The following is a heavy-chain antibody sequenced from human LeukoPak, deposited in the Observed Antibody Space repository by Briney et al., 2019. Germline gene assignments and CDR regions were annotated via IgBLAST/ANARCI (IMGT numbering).Heavy chain of an antibody. CDR2: ISGSGGST. J-gene: IGHJ4*02. CDR1: GFTFSSYA. V-gene: IGHV3-23*01. Sequence: QPGGSLRLSCAASGFTFSSYAMSWVRQAPGKGLEWVSAISGSGGSTYYADSVKGRFTISRDNSKNTLYLQMNSLRAEDTAVYYCAKMGPEAYYDILTGENYFDYWGQGTLVTVSS. CDR3: AKMGPEAYYDILTGENYFDY. D-gene: IGHD3-9*01.